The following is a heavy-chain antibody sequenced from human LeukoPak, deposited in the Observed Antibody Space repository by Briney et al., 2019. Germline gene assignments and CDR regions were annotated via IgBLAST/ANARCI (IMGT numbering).Heavy chain of an antibody. J-gene: IGHJ4*02. CDR3: ASDSSGDGYSSGYN. D-gene: IGHD5-24*01. Sequence: SETLSPTCTVSGGSISSSSYYWGWIRQPPGKGLEWIGSIYYSGSTYYNPSLKSRVTISVDTSKNQFSLKLSSVTAADTAVYYCASDSSGDGYSSGYNWGQGTLVTVSS. CDR2: IYYSGST. CDR1: GGSISSSSYY. V-gene: IGHV4-39*01.